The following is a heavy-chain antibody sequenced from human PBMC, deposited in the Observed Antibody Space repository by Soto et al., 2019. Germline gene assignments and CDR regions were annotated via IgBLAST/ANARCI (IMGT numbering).Heavy chain of an antibody. Sequence: EVQLLDSGGDLVQPGGSLRLSCAASGFTFSNYVMSWVRQAPGKGLEWVSAISGSGGSTYSADSVKGRFTISRDNSKNTLYLQMDSPRAEDTAVYYCATGNNLDWFLSPIAYRGHGTLVTVSS. D-gene: IGHD3-3*01. CDR2: ISGSGGST. CDR1: GFTFSNYV. V-gene: IGHV3-23*01. CDR3: ATGNNLDWFLSPIAY. J-gene: IGHJ4*01.